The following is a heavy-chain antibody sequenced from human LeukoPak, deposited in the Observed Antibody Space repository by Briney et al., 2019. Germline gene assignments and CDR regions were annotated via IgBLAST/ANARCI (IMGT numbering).Heavy chain of an antibody. D-gene: IGHD2-2*01. CDR1: GGTFSSYA. CDR2: ISAYNGNT. CDR3: ARVVPAAIDY. V-gene: IGHV1-18*01. J-gene: IGHJ4*02. Sequence: ASVKVSCKAFGGTFSSYAISWVRQAPGHGLEWMGWISAYNGNTNYAQKLQGRVTMTTDTSTSTAYMELRSLRSDDTAVYYCARVVPAAIDYWGQGTLVTVSS.